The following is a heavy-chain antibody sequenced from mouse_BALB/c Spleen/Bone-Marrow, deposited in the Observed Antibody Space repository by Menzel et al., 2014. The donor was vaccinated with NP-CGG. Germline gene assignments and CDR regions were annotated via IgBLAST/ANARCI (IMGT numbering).Heavy chain of an antibody. CDR3: ARYRYYGSSYAMDY. J-gene: IGHJ4*01. V-gene: IGHV14-3*02. Sequence: EVQLVESGAELVKPGASVKLSCTASGFNIKDTYMHWVMQRPEQGLEWIGRIDPANGNTKYDPKFQGKATITADTSSSTAYLQLSSLTSEDTAVYYCARYRYYGSSYAMDYWGQGTSVTVSS. CDR1: GFNIKDTY. CDR2: IDPANGNT. D-gene: IGHD1-1*01.